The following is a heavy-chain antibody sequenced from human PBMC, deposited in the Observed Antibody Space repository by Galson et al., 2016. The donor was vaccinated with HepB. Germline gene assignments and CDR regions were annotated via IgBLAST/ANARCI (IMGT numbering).Heavy chain of an antibody. CDR2: IYSGGST. CDR3: AREAIAAAGTHDAFDI. Sequence: SLRLSCAASGFSVSSNYIIWVRQAPGKGLEWVSAIYSGGSTYYADAVKGHFTVSRDNPKNTVYLQMNSLRAEDTAAYYCAREAIAAAGTHDAFDIWGQGTMVTVGS. D-gene: IGHD6-13*01. J-gene: IGHJ3*02. V-gene: IGHV3-53*01. CDR1: GFSVSSNY.